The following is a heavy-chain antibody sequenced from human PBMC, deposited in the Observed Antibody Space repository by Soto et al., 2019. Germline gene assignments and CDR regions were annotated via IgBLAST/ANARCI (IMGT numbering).Heavy chain of an antibody. CDR2: IRSKANSYAT. V-gene: IGHV3-73*01. J-gene: IGHJ4*02. CDR1: GFTFSGSA. D-gene: IGHD1-26*01. Sequence: GGSLRFSCAASGFTFSGSAMHWVRQASGKGLEWVGRIRSKANSYATAYAASVKGRFTISRDDSKNTAYLQMNSLKTEDTAVYYCTRWGEWELKQPYDYWGQGTLVTVSS. CDR3: TRWGEWELKQPYDY.